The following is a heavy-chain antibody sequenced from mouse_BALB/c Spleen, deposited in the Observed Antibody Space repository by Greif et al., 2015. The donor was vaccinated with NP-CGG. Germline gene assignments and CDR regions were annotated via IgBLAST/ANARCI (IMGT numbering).Heavy chain of an antibody. CDR1: GYTFTSYW. V-gene: IGHV1-7*01. CDR3: ARYYYAMDY. Sequence: VMLVESGAELAKPGASVKMPCKASGYTFTSYWMHWVKQRPGQGLEWIGYINPSTGYTEYNQKFKDKATLTADKSSSTAYMQLSSLTSEDSAVYYCARYYYAMDYWGQGTSVTVSS. CDR2: INPSTGYT. J-gene: IGHJ4*01.